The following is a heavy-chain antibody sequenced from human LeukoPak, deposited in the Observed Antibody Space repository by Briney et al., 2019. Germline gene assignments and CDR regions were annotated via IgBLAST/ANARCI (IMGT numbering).Heavy chain of an antibody. CDR3: ARGHGWDLQREAFDI. J-gene: IGHJ3*02. Sequence: SETLSLTCTVSGGSISSYYWSWIRQPPGKGLERMGYIYYSGSTNYNPSLKSRVTISVDTSKNQFSLKLSSVTAADTAVYYCARGHGWDLQREAFDIWGQGTMVTVSS. CDR2: IYYSGST. CDR1: GGSISSYY. V-gene: IGHV4-59*01. D-gene: IGHD6-19*01.